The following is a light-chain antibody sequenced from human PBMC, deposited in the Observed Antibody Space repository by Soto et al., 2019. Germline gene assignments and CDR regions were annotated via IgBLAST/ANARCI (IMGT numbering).Light chain of an antibody. CDR1: QSLLHSNGYNY. CDR3: MQARKPPFT. Sequence: DIVMTQSPLSLPVTPGEPASISCRSSQSLLHSNGYNYLDWYLQKPGQSPQLLIHLGSNRASGVPDRFSGSGSRTDVTLKISRVEAEDVGVYYCMQARKPPFTFGPGTKVDIK. J-gene: IGKJ3*01. V-gene: IGKV2-28*01. CDR2: LGS.